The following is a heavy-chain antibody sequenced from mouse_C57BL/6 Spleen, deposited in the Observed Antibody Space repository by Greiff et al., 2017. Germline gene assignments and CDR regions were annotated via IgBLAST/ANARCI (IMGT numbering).Heavy chain of an antibody. Sequence: EVHLVESGGGLVKPGGSLKLSCAASGFTFSDYGMHWVRQAPEKGLEWVAYISSGSSTIYYADTVKGRFTIFRDNDKNTLFLQMTSLRSEDTAMYYCASPRWLLRNYAMDYWGQGTSVTVSS. J-gene: IGHJ4*01. D-gene: IGHD2-3*01. CDR1: GFTFSDYG. V-gene: IGHV5-17*01. CDR2: ISSGSSTI. CDR3: ASPRWLLRNYAMDY.